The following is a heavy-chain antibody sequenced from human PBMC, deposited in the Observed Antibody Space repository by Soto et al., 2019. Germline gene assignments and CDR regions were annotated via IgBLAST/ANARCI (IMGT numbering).Heavy chain of an antibody. CDR3: AKNGQPPYYYYGLDV. CDR2: ISGYNGDT. CDR1: GGTFSSYA. Sequence: ASVKVSCKACGGTFSSYAISWVRQAPGQGLEWMGWISGYNGDTNYAQKFQGRVSMTIDTSTTTAYMELRSLTSDDTAVYYCAKNGQPPYYYYGLDVWGQGTKVTVSS. J-gene: IGHJ6*02. V-gene: IGHV1-18*01. D-gene: IGHD2-8*01.